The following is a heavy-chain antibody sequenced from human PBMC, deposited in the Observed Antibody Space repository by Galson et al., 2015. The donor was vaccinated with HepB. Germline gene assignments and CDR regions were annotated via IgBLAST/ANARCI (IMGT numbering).Heavy chain of an antibody. V-gene: IGHV3-11*06. Sequence: SLRLSCAASGFTFSDYYMSWIRQAPGKGLEWVSYISSGSSYTNYADSVKGRFTISRDNAKNSLYLQMNSLRAEDTAVYYCARAQYYYDSSGYFKYVDYWGQGTLVTVSS. D-gene: IGHD3-22*01. CDR2: ISSGSSYT. J-gene: IGHJ4*02. CDR3: ARAQYYYDSSGYFKYVDY. CDR1: GFTFSDYY.